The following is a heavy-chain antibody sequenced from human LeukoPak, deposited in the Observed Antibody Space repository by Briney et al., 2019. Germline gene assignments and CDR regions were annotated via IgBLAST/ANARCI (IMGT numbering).Heavy chain of an antibody. V-gene: IGHV1-18*01. CDR3: ARDTVRFVPSHPERAAFDV. D-gene: IGHD3-3*01. J-gene: IGHJ3*01. CDR2: ISATKGDT. CDR1: GYTFTNFG. Sequence: ASVKVSCKASGYTFTNFGISWVRQAPGQGLEYMGWISATKGDTNYAQKVQGRVTMTTDASTSTAYMELRDLRSDDSAVYYCARDTVRFVPSHPERAAFDVWGQGTMVTVSS.